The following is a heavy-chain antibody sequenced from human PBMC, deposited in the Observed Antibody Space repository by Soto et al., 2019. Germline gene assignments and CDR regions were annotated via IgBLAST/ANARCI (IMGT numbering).Heavy chain of an antibody. D-gene: IGHD2-2*01. J-gene: IGHJ4*02. V-gene: IGHV1-18*01. CDR2: ISAYNGNT. CDR1: GYTFTSYG. Sequence: ASVKVSCKASGYTFTSYGISWVRQAPGQGLEWMGWISAYNGNTNYAQKLQGRVTMTTDTSTSTAYMELRSLRSDDTAVYYCARVTGRYCSSTSCYEHYWGQGPLVTVSS. CDR3: ARVTGRYCSSTSCYEHY.